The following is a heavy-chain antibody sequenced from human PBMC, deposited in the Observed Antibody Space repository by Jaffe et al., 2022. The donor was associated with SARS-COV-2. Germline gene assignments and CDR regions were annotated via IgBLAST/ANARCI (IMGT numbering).Heavy chain of an antibody. V-gene: IGHV3-33*01. CDR1: GFTFSSYG. J-gene: IGHJ6*02. CDR3: ARARGYYYDSSAPQRSYGMDV. Sequence: QVQLVESGGGVVQPGRSLRLSCAASGFTFSSYGMHWVRQAPGKGLEWVAVIWYDGSNKYYADSVKGRFTISRDNSKNTLYLQMNSLRAEDTAVYYCARARGYYYDSSAPQRSYGMDVWGQGTTVTVSS. D-gene: IGHD3-22*01. CDR2: IWYDGSNK.